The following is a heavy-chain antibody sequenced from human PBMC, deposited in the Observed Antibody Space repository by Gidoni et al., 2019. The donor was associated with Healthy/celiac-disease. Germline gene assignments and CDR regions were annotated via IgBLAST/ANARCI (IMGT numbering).Heavy chain of an antibody. V-gene: IGHV3-9*01. CDR3: AKDKELRFLEWLFDY. CDR1: GFTFDDYA. D-gene: IGHD3-3*01. CDR2: ISWNSGSI. Sequence: EVQLVESGVGLVQPGRSLRLSCAASGFTFDDYAMHWVRQAPGKGLEWVSGISWNSGSIGYADSVKGRFTISRDNAKNSLYLQMNSLRAEDTALYYCAKDKELRFLEWLFDYWGQGTLVTVSS. J-gene: IGHJ4*02.